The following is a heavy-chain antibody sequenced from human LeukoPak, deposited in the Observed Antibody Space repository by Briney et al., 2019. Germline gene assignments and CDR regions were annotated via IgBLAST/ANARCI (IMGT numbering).Heavy chain of an antibody. CDR2: ISSSGSTI. J-gene: IGHJ2*01. V-gene: IGHV3-48*03. CDR3: ARGREVPCFDL. D-gene: IGHD1-26*01. Sequence: GGSLRLSCAASGFTFSSYEMNWVRQAPGKGLEWVSYISSSGSTIYYADSVKGRFTISRDNAKNSLYLQVNSLRAEDTAVYYCARGREVPCFDLWGRGTLVTVSS. CDR1: GFTFSSYE.